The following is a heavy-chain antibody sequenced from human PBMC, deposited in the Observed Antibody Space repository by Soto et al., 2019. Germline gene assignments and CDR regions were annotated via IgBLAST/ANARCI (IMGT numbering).Heavy chain of an antibody. CDR1: GFTFSSYG. CDR2: ISYDGSNK. J-gene: IGHJ6*03. V-gene: IGHV3-30*18. CDR3: AKGAYGDYTPHYYYYYYMDV. D-gene: IGHD4-17*01. Sequence: GGSLRLSCAASGFTFSSYGMHWVRQAPGKGLEWVAVISYDGSNKYYADSVKGRFTISRDNSKNTLYLQMNSLRAEDTAVYYCAKGAYGDYTPHYYYYYYMDVWGKGTTVTVSS.